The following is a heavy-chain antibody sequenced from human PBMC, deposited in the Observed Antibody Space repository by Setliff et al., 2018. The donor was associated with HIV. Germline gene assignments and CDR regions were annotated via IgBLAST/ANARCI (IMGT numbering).Heavy chain of an antibody. J-gene: IGHJ4*02. CDR3: TRDSRYYYDISGYYPF. V-gene: IGHV3-49*04. D-gene: IGHD3-22*01. Sequence: LRLSCTASGFTFGDYAISWVRQAPGKGLEWVGFIRTKAYGGTTEYAASVKGRFTISRDDSRSIAHLQMNSLKTEDTAVYYCTRDSRYYYDISGYYPFWGQGTLVTVSS. CDR1: GFTFGDYA. CDR2: IRTKAYGGTT.